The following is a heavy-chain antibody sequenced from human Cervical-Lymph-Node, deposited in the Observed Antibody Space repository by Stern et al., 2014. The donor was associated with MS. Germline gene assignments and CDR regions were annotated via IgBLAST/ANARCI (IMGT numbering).Heavy chain of an antibody. D-gene: IGHD3-22*01. CDR1: GFTFDDYA. CDR3: AKSYDSSGYYYVGSEGAFDI. CDR2: LSWTRVSI. V-gene: IGHV3-9*01. Sequence: EEQLVESGGGLVQPGRSRRLSWAASGFTFDDYAMHWVRQAPGTGLEWGSGLSWTRVSIDYADSVKGRFTISRDNAKNSLYLQMNSLRAEDTALYYCAKSYDSSGYYYVGSEGAFDIWGQGTMVTVSS. J-gene: IGHJ3*02.